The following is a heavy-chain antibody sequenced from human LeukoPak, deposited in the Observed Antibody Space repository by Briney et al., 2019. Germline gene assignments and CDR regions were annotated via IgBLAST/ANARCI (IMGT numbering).Heavy chain of an antibody. D-gene: IGHD5-24*01. CDR2: IYTSGST. Sequence: PSETLSLTCTVSGGSIGSGTYNWGWIRQPAGKGLEWIGRIYTSGSTSYNPSLKSRVTISVDTSKNQMSLKLSSVTAADTAVYYCARDRDGYYYFDYWGQGALVTVSS. V-gene: IGHV4-61*02. J-gene: IGHJ4*02. CDR1: GGSIGSGTYN. CDR3: ARDRDGYYYFDY.